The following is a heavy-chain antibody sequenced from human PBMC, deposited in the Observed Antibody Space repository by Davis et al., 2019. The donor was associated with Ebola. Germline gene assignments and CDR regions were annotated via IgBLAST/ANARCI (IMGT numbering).Heavy chain of an antibody. D-gene: IGHD3-10*01. J-gene: IGHJ5*02. CDR2: IYYSGST. V-gene: IGHV4-59*01. CDR3: ARALVITMVRGVYNWFDP. Sequence: MPSETLSLTCTVSGGSISSYYWSWIRQPPGKGLEWIGYIYYSGSTNYNPSLKSRVIISLDTSKNQFSLKLSSVTAADTAVYYCARALVITMVRGVYNWFDPWGQGTLVTVSS. CDR1: GGSISSYY.